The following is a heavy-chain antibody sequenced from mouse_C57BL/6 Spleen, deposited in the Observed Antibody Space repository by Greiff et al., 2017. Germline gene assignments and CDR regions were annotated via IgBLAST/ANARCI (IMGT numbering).Heavy chain of an antibody. J-gene: IGHJ2*01. CDR2: IYPYNGGT. V-gene: IGHV1-26*01. Sequence: EVQLQQPGPELVKPGASVKISCKASGYTFTDYYMNWVKQSPGQSLEWIGDIYPYNGGTSYNQKFKGKATLTVDTSSSTAYMELRSLTSEDSAAYYCARSSPYDYDPDYWGQGTTLTVSS. CDR3: ARSSPYDYDPDY. CDR1: GYTFTDYY. D-gene: IGHD2-4*01.